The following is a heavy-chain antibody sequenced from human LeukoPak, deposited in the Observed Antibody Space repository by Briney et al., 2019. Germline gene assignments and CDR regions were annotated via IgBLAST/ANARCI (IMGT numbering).Heavy chain of an antibody. CDR3: ARDDGS. J-gene: IGHJ5*02. CDR2: IYHSGST. Sequence: PESLSLTWAVAGGSLSSSNWWSGVRQPPGKGLEWIGEIYHSGSTNYNTSLTRRVTISVDKSKNQYSLKLNSVTAADTAVYYCARDDGSWGEGTLATVSS. V-gene: IGHV4-4*03. D-gene: IGHD4-17*01. CDR1: GGSLSSSNW.